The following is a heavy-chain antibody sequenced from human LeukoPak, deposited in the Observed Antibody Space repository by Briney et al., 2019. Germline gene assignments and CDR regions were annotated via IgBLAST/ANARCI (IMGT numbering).Heavy chain of an antibody. CDR1: GFTFSSYA. CDR3: AKLRENYYYYGMDV. Sequence: GGSLRLSCAASGFTFSSYAMSWVRQAPGKGLEWVSGISGGGGSTYYADSVKGRFTISRDNSKNTLYLQMNSLRAEDTAVYYCAKLRENYYYYGMDVWGQGTTVTVSS. CDR2: ISGGGGST. V-gene: IGHV3-23*01. D-gene: IGHD3-3*01. J-gene: IGHJ6*02.